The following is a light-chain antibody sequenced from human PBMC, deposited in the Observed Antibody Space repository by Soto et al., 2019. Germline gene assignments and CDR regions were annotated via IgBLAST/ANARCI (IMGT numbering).Light chain of an antibody. CDR3: QQYGSSPYT. V-gene: IGKV1-39*01. Sequence: DIQMTQSPSSLSASVGDTVTITCRASQSISVYFNWYQQKPGKAPSLLIYAASSLQNGVPPRFSQTASGTDFTLSISRLEPEDFAVHYCQQYGSSPYTFGQGTKLEIK. J-gene: IGKJ2*01. CDR1: QSISVY. CDR2: AAS.